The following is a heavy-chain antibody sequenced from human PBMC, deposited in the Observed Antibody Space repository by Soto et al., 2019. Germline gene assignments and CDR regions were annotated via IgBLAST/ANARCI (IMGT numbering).Heavy chain of an antibody. D-gene: IGHD2-15*01. CDR2: IYYSGSS. J-gene: IGHJ6*02. CDR1: GGSISSYY. Sequence: SETLSLTCTFSGGSISSYYWSWIRQPPGKGLEWIGYIYYSGSSNYNPTLKSRVTISVDTFKNQFSLKLSSVTAADTAVYYWARDNCSGGSCFYGMDVWGQGTTVTVSS. V-gene: IGHV4-59*01. CDR3: ARDNCSGGSCFYGMDV.